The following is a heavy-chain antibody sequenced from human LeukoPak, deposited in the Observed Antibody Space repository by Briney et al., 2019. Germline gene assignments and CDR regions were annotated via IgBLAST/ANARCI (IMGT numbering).Heavy chain of an antibody. Sequence: ASVKVSCKVSGYTLTELSMHWVRQAPGKGLEWVGGFDPEDGETIYAQKFQGRVTMTEDTSTDTAYMELSSLRSEDTAVYYCATDPIAAAGTGWFDPWGQGTLVTVSS. J-gene: IGHJ5*02. D-gene: IGHD6-13*01. CDR3: ATDPIAAAGTGWFDP. CDR2: FDPEDGET. CDR1: GYTLTELS. V-gene: IGHV1-24*01.